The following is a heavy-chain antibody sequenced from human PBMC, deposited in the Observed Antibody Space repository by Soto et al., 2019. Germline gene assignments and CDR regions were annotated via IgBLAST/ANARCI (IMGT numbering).Heavy chain of an antibody. CDR1: GYTFTSYA. CDR3: ARDLPPSDY. J-gene: IGHJ4*02. CDR2: ISAYNGNT. V-gene: IGHV1-18*01. Sequence: QVQLVQSGAEVKKPGASVKVSCKASGYTFTSYAISWVRQAPGQGLEWMGWISAYNGNTNYAQKLQGRVTMTTDTSTIIAYIVLRCLGYDDTSVYYCARDLPPSDYWGQGTLVTVSS.